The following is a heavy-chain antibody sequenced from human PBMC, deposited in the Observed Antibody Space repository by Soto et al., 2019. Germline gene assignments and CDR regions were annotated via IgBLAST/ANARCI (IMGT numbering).Heavy chain of an antibody. J-gene: IGHJ6*02. V-gene: IGHV4-59*01. Sequence: SKTLSLTCTVSGGSISSYYWSWIRQPPGKGLEWIGYIYYSGSTNYNPSLKSRVTISVDTSKNQFSLKLSSVTAADTAVYYCARDNDIHYDSNGFRYYYSDMDVWGQGTTVTVSS. CDR1: GGSISSYY. CDR3: ARDNDIHYDSNGFRYYYSDMDV. CDR2: IYYSGST. D-gene: IGHD3-22*01.